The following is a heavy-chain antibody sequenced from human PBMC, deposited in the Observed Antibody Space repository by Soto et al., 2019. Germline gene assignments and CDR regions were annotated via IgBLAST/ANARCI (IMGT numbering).Heavy chain of an antibody. D-gene: IGHD3-10*01. V-gene: IGHV1-18*04. Sequence: SVKVSCKASGYTFTSYGISWVRQAPGQGLEWMGWISAYNGNTNYAQKLQGRVTMTTDTSTSTAYMELRSLRSDDTAVYYCARDRGTRPVYYYYGMDVWGQGTTVTVSS. J-gene: IGHJ6*02. CDR2: ISAYNGNT. CDR3: ARDRGTRPVYYYYGMDV. CDR1: GYTFTSYG.